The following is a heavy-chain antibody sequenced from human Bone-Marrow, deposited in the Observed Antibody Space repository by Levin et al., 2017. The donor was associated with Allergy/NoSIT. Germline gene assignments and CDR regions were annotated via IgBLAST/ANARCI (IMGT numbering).Heavy chain of an antibody. Sequence: LSLTCAASGFTFSSYAMSWVRQAPGKGLEWVSAISGSGHSTYYADSVKGRFTISRDNSKNTLYLQMNSLRAEDTAVYYCAKGAVGDIVVVPAAIHYYYGMDVWGQGTTVTVSS. CDR3: AKGAVGDIVVVPAAIHYYYGMDV. D-gene: IGHD2-2*01. CDR2: ISGSGHST. J-gene: IGHJ6*02. V-gene: IGHV3-23*01. CDR1: GFTFSSYA.